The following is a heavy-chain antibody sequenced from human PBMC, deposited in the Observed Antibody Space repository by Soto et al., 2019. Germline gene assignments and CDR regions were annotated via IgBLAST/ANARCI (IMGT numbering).Heavy chain of an antibody. J-gene: IGHJ4*02. V-gene: IGHV4-59*08. Sequence: SETLSLTCTVSGGSISSYYWSWIRQPPGKGLEWIGYIYYSGSTNYNPSLKSRVTISVDTSRNQFSLKLSSVTAADTALYYCARFLMAGDYYFDYWGQGTLVTVSS. CDR3: ARFLMAGDYYFDY. CDR1: GGSISSYY. CDR2: IYYSGST. D-gene: IGHD2-8*01.